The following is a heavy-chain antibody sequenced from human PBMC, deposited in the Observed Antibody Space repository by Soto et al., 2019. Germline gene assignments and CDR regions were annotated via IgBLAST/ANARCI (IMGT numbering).Heavy chain of an antibody. CDR2: INPNSGGT. CDR1: GYTFTGYY. V-gene: IGHV1-2*04. D-gene: IGHD1-26*01. Sequence: GASVKVSCKASGYTFTGYYMHWVRQAPGQGLEWMGWINPNSGGTNYAQKFQGWVTMTRDTSISTAYMELSRLRSDDTAVYHCAKNQGVELVPLATVDWFDPWGQGSVVTVSS. CDR3: AKNQGVELVPLATVDWFDP. J-gene: IGHJ5*02.